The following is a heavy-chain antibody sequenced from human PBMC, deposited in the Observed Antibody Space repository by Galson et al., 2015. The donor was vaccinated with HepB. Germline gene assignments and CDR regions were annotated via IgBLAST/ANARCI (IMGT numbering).Heavy chain of an antibody. V-gene: IGHV3-7*03. D-gene: IGHD5-18*01. CDR3: TRIAMVPYFDS. CDR1: GFTFSSYW. J-gene: IGHJ4*02. Sequence: SLRLSCAASGFTFSSYWLNWVRQAPGKGLEWVANITPDGSLKYYVDSVKGRFTISRDNAKNSLFLQMNSLRAEDTAVYYCTRIAMVPYFDSWGQGPLLTASS. CDR2: ITPDGSLK.